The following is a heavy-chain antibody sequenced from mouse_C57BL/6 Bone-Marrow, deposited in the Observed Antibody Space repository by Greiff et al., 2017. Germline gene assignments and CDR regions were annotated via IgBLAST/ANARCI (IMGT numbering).Heavy chain of an antibody. CDR3: ARRDYYGSSYRYFDV. D-gene: IGHD1-1*01. J-gene: IGHJ1*03. Sequence: VQRVESGPELVKPGASVKISCKASGYAFSSSWMNWVKQRPGKGLEWIGRIYPGDGDTNYNGKFKGKATLTADKSSSPAYMQLSSLTSEDSAVYFCARRDYYGSSYRYFDVWGTGTTVTVSS. CDR2: IYPGDGDT. V-gene: IGHV1-82*01. CDR1: GYAFSSSW.